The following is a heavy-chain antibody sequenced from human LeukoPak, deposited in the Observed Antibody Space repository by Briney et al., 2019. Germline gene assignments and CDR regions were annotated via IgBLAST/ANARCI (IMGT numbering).Heavy chain of an antibody. Sequence: PSETLSLTCTVPGGSISSYYWSWIRQPPGKGLEWIGYIYYSGSTNYNPSLKSRGTISVDTSNNQFSLKLTSVTAADTAVYYCARSERGNSAGFDCWGQGTLVTVSS. CDR2: IYYSGST. J-gene: IGHJ4*02. CDR1: GGSISSYY. V-gene: IGHV4-59*01. D-gene: IGHD1-1*01. CDR3: ARSERGNSAGFDC.